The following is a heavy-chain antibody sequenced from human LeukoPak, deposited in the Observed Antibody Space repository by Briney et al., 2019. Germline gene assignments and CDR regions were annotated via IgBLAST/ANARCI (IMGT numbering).Heavy chain of an antibody. V-gene: IGHV3-23*01. CDR2: ISDSGNT. J-gene: IGHJ4*02. D-gene: IGHD2-21*01. Sequence: PGGSLRLSCAASDFSFITYAMSWVRQAPGKGLEWVSAISDSGNTYHADSVKGRFTISRDSSKNTLFLQMNRLRPGDAAVYYCAKAPVTTCRGAYCYPFDYWGQGTLVTVSS. CDR1: DFSFITYA. CDR3: AKAPVTTCRGAYCYPFDY.